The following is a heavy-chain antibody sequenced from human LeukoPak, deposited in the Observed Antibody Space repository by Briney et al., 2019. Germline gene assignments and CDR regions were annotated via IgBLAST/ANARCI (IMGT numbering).Heavy chain of an antibody. Sequence: PSETLSLTCTVSGGSISSYYWSWIRQPPGKGLEWIGYIYYSGSTNYNPSLKSRVTISVDTSKNQFSLKLSSVTAADTAVYYCARTTVTTWGWFDPWGQGTLVTVSS. D-gene: IGHD4-17*01. CDR3: ARTTVTTWGWFDP. CDR1: GGSISSYY. CDR2: IYYSGST. V-gene: IGHV4-59*01. J-gene: IGHJ5*02.